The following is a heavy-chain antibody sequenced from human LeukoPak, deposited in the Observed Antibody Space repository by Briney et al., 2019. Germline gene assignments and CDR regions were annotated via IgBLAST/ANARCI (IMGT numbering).Heavy chain of an antibody. J-gene: IGHJ4*02. D-gene: IGHD3-9*01. V-gene: IGHV4-39*07. CDR1: GGSISRSSYY. CDR3: ARDLSFDWFPYYFDY. Sequence: SETLSLTCTVSGGSISRSSYYWGWIRQPPGKGLEWIGSIYYSGSTYYNPSLKSRVTISVDTSKNQFSLKLSSVTAADTAIYYCARDLSFDWFPYYFDYWGQGILVTVSS. CDR2: IYYSGST.